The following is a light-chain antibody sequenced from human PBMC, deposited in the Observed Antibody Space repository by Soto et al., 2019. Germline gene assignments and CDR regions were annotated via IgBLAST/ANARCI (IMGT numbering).Light chain of an antibody. CDR2: DAF. V-gene: IGKV1-5*01. CDR3: QQYMNYPLT. Sequence: DIQMTQSPSTLSASVGDRVTITCRASQTINNWLAWYQQKAGKAPKLLIYDAFRLESGVPSRFSSSGSGTEFTLTISSLQPDDFATYYCQQYMNYPLTFGGGTKVGIK. J-gene: IGKJ4*01. CDR1: QTINNW.